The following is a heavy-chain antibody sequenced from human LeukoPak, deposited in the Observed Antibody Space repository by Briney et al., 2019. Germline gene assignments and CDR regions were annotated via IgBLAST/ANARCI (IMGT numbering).Heavy chain of an antibody. CDR1: GDSISSYY. Sequence: PSETLSLTCTVSGDSISSYYWSWIRQPAGKGLEWIGRIYTSGSTNYNPSLKSRVTISVDTSKNQFSLKLSSVTAADTAVYYCARHRYYYRSGSYYGAPYYMDVWGKGTTVTISS. J-gene: IGHJ6*03. CDR2: IYTSGST. D-gene: IGHD3-10*01. V-gene: IGHV4-4*07. CDR3: ARHRYYYRSGSYYGAPYYMDV.